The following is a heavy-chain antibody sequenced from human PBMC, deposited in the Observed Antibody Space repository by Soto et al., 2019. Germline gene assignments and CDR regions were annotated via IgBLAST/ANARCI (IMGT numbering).Heavy chain of an antibody. J-gene: IGHJ4*02. Sequence: QVQLVESGGGVVQPGRSLRLSCAASGFTFSSYGMHWVRQAPGKGLEWVAVIWYDGSNKYYADSVKGRFTISRDNSKNTPYLQMNSLRAEDTAVYYCVRENSVAGWRAFDYWGQGTLVTVSS. CDR1: GFTFSSYG. V-gene: IGHV3-33*01. CDR2: IWYDGSNK. D-gene: IGHD6-19*01. CDR3: VRENSVAGWRAFDY.